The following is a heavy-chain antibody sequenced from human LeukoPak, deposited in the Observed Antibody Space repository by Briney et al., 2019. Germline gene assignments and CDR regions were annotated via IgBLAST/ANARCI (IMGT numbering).Heavy chain of an antibody. CDR2: IRSDGGIK. D-gene: IGHD5-18*01. CDR3: AKAALDYSYNDAFDI. J-gene: IGHJ3*02. CDR1: GFTFSSYG. Sequence: PGGSLRLSCAASGFTFSSYGMHWVRQAPGKGLEWVAFIRSDGGIKYYADSVKGRFTISRDNSKNTLYLQMNSLRAEDTAVYYCAKAALDYSYNDAFDIWGQGTMVTVSS. V-gene: IGHV3-30*02.